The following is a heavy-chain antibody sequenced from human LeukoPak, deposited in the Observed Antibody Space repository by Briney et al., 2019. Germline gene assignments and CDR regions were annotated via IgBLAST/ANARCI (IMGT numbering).Heavy chain of an antibody. CDR2: VYYSGSS. V-gene: IGHV4-59*01. D-gene: IGHD3-10*01. CDR3: ARLSNSMVRGVIKDAFDI. CDR1: GGSISNYY. Sequence: PSETLSLTCPVSGGSISNYYWSWIRQPPGKGLDWIGYVYYSGSSNFNPSLKSRVTISIDTSKNRFSLRLSSVTAADTAVYYCARLSNSMVRGVIKDAFDIWGQGTMVTVSS. J-gene: IGHJ3*02.